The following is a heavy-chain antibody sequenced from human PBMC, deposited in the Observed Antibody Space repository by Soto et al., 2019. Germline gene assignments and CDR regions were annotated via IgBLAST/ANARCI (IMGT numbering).Heavy chain of an antibody. Sequence: SETLSLTCTVSGGSIRDAGYYWSWVRQPPGKGLEWIGYIYYSGISFFNPSLKSRVTMSKDTSKNQFSLRLTSVTAADTAVYYCARARVVTVGGMDVWGRGTTVTVSS. D-gene: IGHD3-3*01. V-gene: IGHV4-30-4*01. CDR3: ARARVVTVGGMDV. CDR2: IYYSGIS. CDR1: GGSIRDAGYY. J-gene: IGHJ6*02.